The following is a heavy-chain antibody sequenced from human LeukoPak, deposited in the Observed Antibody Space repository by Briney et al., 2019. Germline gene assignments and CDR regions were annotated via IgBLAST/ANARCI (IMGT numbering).Heavy chain of an antibody. CDR2: IYCSGST. V-gene: IGHV4-59*01. D-gene: IGHD5-24*01. Sequence: KPSETLSLTCTVSGGSISSYYWSWIRQPPGKGLEWIGYIYCSGSTNYNPSLKSRVTISVDTSKNQFSLKLGSVTAADTAVYYCARGLLDGYTHPAAFDIWGQGTMVTVSS. CDR3: ARGLLDGYTHPAAFDI. CDR1: GGSISSYY. J-gene: IGHJ3*02.